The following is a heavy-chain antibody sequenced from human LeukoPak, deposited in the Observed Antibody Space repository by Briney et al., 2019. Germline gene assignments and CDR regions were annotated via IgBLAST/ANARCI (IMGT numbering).Heavy chain of an antibody. CDR2: ICYSGST. CDR3: ARQNGSGWTPFDY. CDR1: GGSISSYY. Sequence: SETLSLTCTDSGGSISSYYWSWIRQPPGKGLEWIGYICYSGSTNYNPSLKSRVTISVDTSKNQFSLKLSSVTAADTAVYYCARQNGSGWTPFDYWGQGTLVTVSS. V-gene: IGHV4-59*08. D-gene: IGHD6-19*01. J-gene: IGHJ4*02.